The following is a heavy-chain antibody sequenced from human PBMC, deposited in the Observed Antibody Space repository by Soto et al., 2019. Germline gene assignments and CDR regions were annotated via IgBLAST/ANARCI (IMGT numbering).Heavy chain of an antibody. CDR2: IRSKANSYAT. J-gene: IGHJ6*02. V-gene: IGHV3-73*01. CDR1: WFTFSGSA. Sequence: PGGSLRLSCAASWFTFSGSAMHWVRQASGKGLEWVGRIRSKANSYATAYAASVKGRFTISRDDSKNTAYLQMNSLKTEDTAVYYCTRPHYDILTGYPRDYYYGMDVWGQGTTVTVSS. D-gene: IGHD3-9*01. CDR3: TRPHYDILTGYPRDYYYGMDV.